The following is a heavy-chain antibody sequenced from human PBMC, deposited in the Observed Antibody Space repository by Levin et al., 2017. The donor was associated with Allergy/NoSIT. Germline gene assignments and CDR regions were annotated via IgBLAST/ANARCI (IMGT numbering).Heavy chain of an antibody. D-gene: IGHD3-16*01. V-gene: IGHV3-23*01. J-gene: IGHJ4*02. CDR1: GFTFSSCD. Sequence: GASVKVSCAASGFTFSSCDMSWVREAPGKGLEWVSTITGSGTSTYSADSVKGRFTTSRDNSKNTLYLQMNSLRADDTAVYYCARGLYSTSFGGYGHWGQGTLVTVSS. CDR2: ITGSGTST. CDR3: ARGLYSTSFGGYGH.